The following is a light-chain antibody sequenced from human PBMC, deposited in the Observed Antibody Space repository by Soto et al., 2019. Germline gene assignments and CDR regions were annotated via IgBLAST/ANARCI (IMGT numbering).Light chain of an antibody. CDR3: QQYNSYPWT. CDR2: GAS. V-gene: IGKV3D-15*01. CDR1: QSVSSN. Sequence: EIVMTQSPATLSVSPGERATLSCRASQSVSSNLAWYQQKPGQAPRLLIYGASNRATGIPDRFSGSGSGTDFTLTISSLQPDDFATYYCQQYNSYPWTFGQGTKVDIK. J-gene: IGKJ1*01.